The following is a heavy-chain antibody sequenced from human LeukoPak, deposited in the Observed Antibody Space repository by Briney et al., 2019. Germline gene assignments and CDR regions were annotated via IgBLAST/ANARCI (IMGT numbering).Heavy chain of an antibody. D-gene: IGHD7-27*01. J-gene: IGHJ6*03. CDR2: IYPGNSDT. CDR3: ARHGDYYYYMDV. Sequence: PGESLKISCKGSGYSLSTYWIGWVRQMPGKGLEWMGTIYPGNSDTRYIPSFQGQVTISADKSISTAYLQWSSLKASDTAMYYCARHGDYYYYMDVWGKGTTVTVSS. V-gene: IGHV5-51*01. CDR1: GYSLSTYW.